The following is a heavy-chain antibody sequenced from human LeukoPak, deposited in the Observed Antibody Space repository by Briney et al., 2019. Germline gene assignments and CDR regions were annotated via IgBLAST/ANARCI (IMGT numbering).Heavy chain of an antibody. V-gene: IGHV6-1*01. J-gene: IGHJ6*03. CDR2: TYYRSKWYN. CDR1: GDSVSSNSAA. Sequence: SQTLSLTCAISGDSVSSNSAAWNWIRQSPSRGLEWLGRTYYRSKWYNDYAVSVKSRITINPDTSKNQFSLKLSSVTAADTAVYYCARGYGVGPYYMDVWGKGTTVTVSS. CDR3: ARGYGVGPYYMDV. D-gene: IGHD4-17*01.